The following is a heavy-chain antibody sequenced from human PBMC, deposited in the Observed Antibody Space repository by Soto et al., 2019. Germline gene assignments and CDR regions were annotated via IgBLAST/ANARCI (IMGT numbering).Heavy chain of an antibody. J-gene: IGHJ3*01. CDR3: ARGRGVVITDGTQDAFDV. D-gene: IGHD6-13*01. CDR1: GYTFNISG. CDR2: ICAFYNYP. Sequence: ASVKVSCKASGYTFNISGLNCGRQAPGQGLEWMGRICAFYNYPNLAQKFQSRITVNTDTSTNTAYMELQTLRSDDTAMYYCARGRGVVITDGTQDAFDVWGQGTMVTVS. V-gene: IGHV1-18*01.